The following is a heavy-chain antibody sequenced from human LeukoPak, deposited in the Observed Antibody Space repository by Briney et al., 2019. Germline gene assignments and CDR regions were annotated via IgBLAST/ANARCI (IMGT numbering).Heavy chain of an antibody. CDR2: IIPIFGTA. V-gene: IGHV1-69*05. J-gene: IGHJ4*02. D-gene: IGHD3-3*01. CDR1: GGTFSSYA. CDR3: ARVSPHYDFWSGYSSHFDY. Sequence: SVKVSCKASGGTFSSYAISWVRQAPGQGLEWMGGIIPIFGTANYAQKFQGRVTITTDESTSTAYMELSSLRSEDTAVYYCARVSPHYDFWSGYSSHFDYWGQGTLVTVSS.